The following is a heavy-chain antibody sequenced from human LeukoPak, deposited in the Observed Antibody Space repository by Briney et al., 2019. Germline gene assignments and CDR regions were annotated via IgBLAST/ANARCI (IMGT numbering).Heavy chain of an antibody. Sequence: GGSLRLSCAASGFTFSSYWMHWVRQAPGKGLVWVSHINSDGSSTTYADSVKGRFTISRDNAKSTLYLQMNSLRAEDTAVYYCTGLAVSDKGYFDYWGQGTLVTVSS. J-gene: IGHJ4*02. V-gene: IGHV3-74*01. CDR2: INSDGSST. CDR1: GFTFSSYW. D-gene: IGHD6-19*01. CDR3: TGLAVSDKGYFDY.